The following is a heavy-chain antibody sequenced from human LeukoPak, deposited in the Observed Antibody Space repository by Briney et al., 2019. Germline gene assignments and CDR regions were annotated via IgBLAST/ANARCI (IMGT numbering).Heavy chain of an antibody. V-gene: IGHV3-30*03. D-gene: IGHD2-15*01. Sequence: GGSLRLSCAASGFTFSSYGMHWVRQAPGKGLEWVAVISYDGSNKYYADSVKGRFTIPRDNSKNTLYLQMNSLRAEDTAVYYCASEEGCGLDYWGQGTLVTVSS. CDR1: GFTFSSYG. CDR2: ISYDGSNK. CDR3: ASEEGCGLDY. J-gene: IGHJ4*02.